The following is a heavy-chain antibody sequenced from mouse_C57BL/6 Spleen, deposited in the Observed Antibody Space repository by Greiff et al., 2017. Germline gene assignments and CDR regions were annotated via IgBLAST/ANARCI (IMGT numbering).Heavy chain of an antibody. CDR2: IWSGGST. V-gene: IGHV2-2*01. D-gene: IGHD2-3*01. CDR1: GFSLPSYG. CDR3: ARKGMDAMDY. Sequence: QVQLKQSEPGLVQPSQSLSITCTVSGFSLPSYGVPWVRQSPGKGLAWLGVIWSGGSTDYNAAFISRLSISKDNSKSQVFFKMNSLQADDTAIYYCARKGMDAMDYWGQGTSVTVSS. J-gene: IGHJ4*01.